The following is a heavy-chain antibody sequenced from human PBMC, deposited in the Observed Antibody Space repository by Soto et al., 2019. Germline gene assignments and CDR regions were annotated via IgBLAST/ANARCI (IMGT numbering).Heavy chain of an antibody. CDR1: GGSISSGDYY. Sequence: QVQLQESGPGLVKPSQTLSLTCTVSGGSISSGDYYWSWIRQPPGKGLEWIGYIYYSGSTYYNPSLKRRVTVSVDPSKNQFSLKLSSVTAADTAVYYCARDRSGYDYDAFDIWGQGTMVTVSS. V-gene: IGHV4-30-4*01. CDR3: ARDRSGYDYDAFDI. CDR2: IYYSGST. D-gene: IGHD5-12*01. J-gene: IGHJ3*02.